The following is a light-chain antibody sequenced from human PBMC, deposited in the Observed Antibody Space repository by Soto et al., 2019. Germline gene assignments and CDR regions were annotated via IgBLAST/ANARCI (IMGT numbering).Light chain of an antibody. CDR3: QQYDNWPPLT. V-gene: IGKV3-15*01. Sequence: EIVMTQSPATLSVSPGERATLSCRASQRINSNLAWYQHNPGQAPRLLIYGASTRATGIPARFSGSGSGTEFTLTITSLQSEDFAVYYCQQYDNWPPLTFGGGTKVEIK. J-gene: IGKJ4*01. CDR2: GAS. CDR1: QRINSN.